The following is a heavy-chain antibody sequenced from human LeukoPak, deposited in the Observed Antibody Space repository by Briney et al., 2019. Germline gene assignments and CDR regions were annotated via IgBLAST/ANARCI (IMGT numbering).Heavy chain of an antibody. CDR1: GGSISSDC. CDR2: IYYSGST. Sequence: SETLSLTRTVSGGSISSDCWSWIRQPPGKGLEWIGYIYYSGSTNYNPSLKSRVTISVDTSKNQFSLKLSSVTAADTAVYYCARVVDCSSTSCYLFPAGFDPWGQGTLVTVSS. CDR3: ARVVDCSSTSCYLFPAGFDP. D-gene: IGHD2-2*01. J-gene: IGHJ5*02. V-gene: IGHV4-59*01.